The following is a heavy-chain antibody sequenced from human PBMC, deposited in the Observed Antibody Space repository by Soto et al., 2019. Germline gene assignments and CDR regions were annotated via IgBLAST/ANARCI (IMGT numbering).Heavy chain of an antibody. Sequence: GGSLRLSCAASGFTFSSYAMSWVRQAPGKGLEWVSAISGSGGSTYYADSVKGRFTISRDNSKNTLYLQMNSLRAEDTAVYYCAKASPEYYDILTGYSWFDPWGQGTLVTVSS. CDR1: GFTFSSYA. V-gene: IGHV3-23*01. D-gene: IGHD3-9*01. CDR2: ISGSGGST. CDR3: AKASPEYYDILTGYSWFDP. J-gene: IGHJ5*02.